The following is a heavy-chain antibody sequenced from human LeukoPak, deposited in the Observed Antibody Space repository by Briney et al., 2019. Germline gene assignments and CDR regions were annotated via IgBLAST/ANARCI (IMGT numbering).Heavy chain of an antibody. D-gene: IGHD2-2*01. CDR1: GFTCSDYY. V-gene: IGHV3-11*01. J-gene: IGHJ4*02. CDR3: ARGYQLLDY. Sequence: PGGSLRLSCAASGFTCSDYYMSWIRQAPGKGLEWVSYISDSGPTIYYADSVKGRFTVSRDNAENSLYLQMNSLRAEDTAVYYCARGYQLLDYWGQGTLVTVSS. CDR2: ISDSGPTI.